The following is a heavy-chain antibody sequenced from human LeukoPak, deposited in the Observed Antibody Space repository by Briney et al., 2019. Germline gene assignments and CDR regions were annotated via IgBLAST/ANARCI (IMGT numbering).Heavy chain of an antibody. Sequence: SETLSLPCTVSGGSISSGDYYWSWIRQPPGKGLEWIGYIYYSGSTYYNPSLKSRVTISVDTSKNQFSLKLSSVTAADTAVYYCARGRGRSGSPDYWGQGTLVTVSS. CDR3: ARGRGRSGSPDY. CDR2: IYYSGST. CDR1: GGSISSGDYY. J-gene: IGHJ4*02. V-gene: IGHV4-30-4*01. D-gene: IGHD3-10*01.